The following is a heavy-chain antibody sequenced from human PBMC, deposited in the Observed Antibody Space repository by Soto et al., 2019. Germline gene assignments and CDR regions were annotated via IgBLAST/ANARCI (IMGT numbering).Heavy chain of an antibody. Sequence: PGGSLRLSCAASGFAFNNYAMSWVRQAPGKGLEWVSTITGNSDTTFYADSVKGQFTISRDNSKNTLYVQMNSLRAEGTAIYYCAKDKFNSWSQGYFDYWGQGTLVTVSS. J-gene: IGHJ4*02. CDR2: ITGNSDTT. CDR3: AKDKFNSWSQGYFDY. CDR1: GFAFNNYA. D-gene: IGHD2-15*01. V-gene: IGHV3-23*01.